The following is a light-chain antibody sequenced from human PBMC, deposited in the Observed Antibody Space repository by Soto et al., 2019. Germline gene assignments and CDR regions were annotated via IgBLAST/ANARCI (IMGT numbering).Light chain of an antibody. V-gene: IGKV3-20*01. J-gene: IGKJ4*01. Sequence: EIVLTQSPATLSLSPGERATLSCRASQSVSSNLAWYQQKPGQAPRLLIYGASSRATGVPDRFSGSGSGTDFTLTISRLEPEDFAAYYCQQYDSSPPLTFGGGTKVDIK. CDR1: QSVSSN. CDR2: GAS. CDR3: QQYDSSPPLT.